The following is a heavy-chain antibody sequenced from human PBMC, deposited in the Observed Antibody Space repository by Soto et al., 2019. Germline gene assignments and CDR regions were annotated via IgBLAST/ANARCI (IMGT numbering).Heavy chain of an antibody. V-gene: IGHV1-24*01. CDR2: FDPEDGET. Sequence: ASVEVPCKVPGYRLTELSMRWVRHSPEKGLEWMGGFDPEDGETIYAQKFQGRVTMTEDTSTDTAYMELSSLRSEDTAVYYCATAWIHTRGGYYYSVMDVWGKRTTVPGCS. D-gene: IGHD5-12*01. CDR3: ATAWIHTRGGYYYSVMDV. J-gene: IGHJ6*04. CDR1: GYRLTELS.